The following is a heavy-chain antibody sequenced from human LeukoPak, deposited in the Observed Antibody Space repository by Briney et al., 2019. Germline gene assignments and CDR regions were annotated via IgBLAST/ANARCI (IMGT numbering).Heavy chain of an antibody. V-gene: IGHV4-34*01. CDR2: INHSGST. CDR3: AREVVQLVWDY. D-gene: IGHD6-13*01. J-gene: IGHJ4*02. CDR1: GGSFSGYY. Sequence: SETLSLTCAVYGGSFSGYYWSWIRQPPGKGLEWIGEINHSGSTNYNPSLKSRVTISVDTSKNQFSLKLSSVTAADTAVYYCAREVVQLVWDYWGQGTLVTVSS.